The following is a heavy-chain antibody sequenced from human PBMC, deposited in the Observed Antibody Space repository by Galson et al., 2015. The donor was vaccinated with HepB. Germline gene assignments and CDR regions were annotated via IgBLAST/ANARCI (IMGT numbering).Heavy chain of an antibody. J-gene: IGHJ6*02. CDR2: IYSDGFT. V-gene: IGHV3-53*01. CDR1: GFIVSRNY. CDR3: ARDVSGAV. D-gene: IGHD3-16*01. Sequence: SLRLSCAVSGFIVSRNYMIWVRQAPGKGLEWVPVIYSDGFTHYADSVKGRFTISRDNSENTLYLQMNSLRDEDTAIYYCARDVSGAVWGQGTTVTVSS.